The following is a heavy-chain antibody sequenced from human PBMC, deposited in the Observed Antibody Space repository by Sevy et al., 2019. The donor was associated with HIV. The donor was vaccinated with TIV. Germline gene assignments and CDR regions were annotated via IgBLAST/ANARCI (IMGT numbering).Heavy chain of an antibody. V-gene: IGHV3-30-3*01. J-gene: IGHJ4*02. D-gene: IGHD3-3*01. CDR3: ARDLESGEGAFDY. Sequence: GGSLRLSCAASGFTFSSYAMHWVRQAPGKGLEWVAVISYDGSNKYYADSVKGRFTISRDNSKNTLYLQMNSLRAEETAVYYCARDLESGEGAFDYWGQGTLVTVSS. CDR1: GFTFSSYA. CDR2: ISYDGSNK.